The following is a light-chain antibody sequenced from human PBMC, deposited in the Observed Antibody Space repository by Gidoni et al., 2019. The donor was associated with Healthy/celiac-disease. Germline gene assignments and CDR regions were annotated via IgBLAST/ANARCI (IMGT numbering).Light chain of an antibody. CDR2: KAS. J-gene: IGKJ2*02. CDR1: QSISSW. Sequence: DIQMNQSPSTLSASVGDRVTITCRASQSISSWLAWYQQKPGKAPKLLIYKASSLESGVPSMFSGSGSGTEFTLTISSLQPDDFATYYCQQYNSYSSTFGQGTKLEIK. CDR3: QQYNSYSST. V-gene: IGKV1-5*03.